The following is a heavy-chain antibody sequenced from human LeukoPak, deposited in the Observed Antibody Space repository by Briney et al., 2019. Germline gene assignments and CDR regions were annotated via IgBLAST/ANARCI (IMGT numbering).Heavy chain of an antibody. V-gene: IGHV3-23*01. Sequence: GGSLRLSCAASGFTFSSYAMSWVRQAPGKGLEWVSAISGSGGSTYYADSVKGRFTISRDNSKNTLSLQTNSLRVEDTALYYCAKDVRRCNGACTWGQGTLVTVSS. D-gene: IGHD2-8*01. CDR1: GFTFSSYA. CDR2: ISGSGGST. J-gene: IGHJ5*02. CDR3: AKDVRRCNGACT.